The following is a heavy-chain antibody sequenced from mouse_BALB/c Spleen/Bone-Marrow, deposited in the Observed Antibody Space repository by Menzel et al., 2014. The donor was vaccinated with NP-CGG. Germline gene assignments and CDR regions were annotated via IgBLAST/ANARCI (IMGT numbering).Heavy chain of an antibody. CDR2: IDPANGNT. J-gene: IGHJ3*01. V-gene: IGHV14-3*02. CDR3: AKDWANTAWIAS. Sequence: VQLQQPGAELVKPGASVKLSCTPSGFNIKDTHMHWVKQRPEQGLEWIGRIDPANGNTKYDPNFQGKATITADTSSNTAYLQLSSLTSEDTAVYYCAKDWANTAWIASWCQGTLVTVS. D-gene: IGHD3-1*01. CDR1: GFNIKDTH.